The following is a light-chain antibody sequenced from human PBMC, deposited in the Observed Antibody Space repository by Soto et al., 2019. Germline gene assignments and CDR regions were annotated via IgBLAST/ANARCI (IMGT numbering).Light chain of an antibody. CDR2: GAS. CDR3: QQYGSSPLT. J-gene: IGKJ4*01. V-gene: IGKV3-20*01. CDR1: QSVSSSY. Sequence: EIVLPQSPGTLSLSPGEGSTLSCMASQSVSSSYLAWYQQKPGQAPRLLIYGASSRATGIPDRFSGSGSGTDFTLTISRLEPEDFAVYYCQQYGSSPLTFGGGTKVDIK.